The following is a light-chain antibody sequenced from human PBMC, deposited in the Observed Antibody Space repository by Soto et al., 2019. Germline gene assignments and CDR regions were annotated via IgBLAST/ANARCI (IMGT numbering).Light chain of an antibody. Sequence: QSVLTQPPSVSGALGQMITISCTGTSSNLGAGFDIHWYQQLPGTVPKLLIYANTLRPSGVPDRCSASKSGTSAALAITGVLDADEGDYYCHSLDSDGRNDLFGNGTKLTVL. J-gene: IGLJ1*01. CDR3: HSLDSDGRNDL. V-gene: IGLV1-40*01. CDR1: SSNLGAGFD. CDR2: ANT.